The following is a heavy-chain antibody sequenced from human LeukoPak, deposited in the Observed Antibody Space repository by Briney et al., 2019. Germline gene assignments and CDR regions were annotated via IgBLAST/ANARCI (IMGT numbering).Heavy chain of an antibody. CDR1: GFIFSDFD. D-gene: IGHD6-19*01. V-gene: IGHV3-23*01. Sequence: WGSLRLSCAASGFIFSDFDMSWVRQAPGKGLEWVSAISHSGGSNYYAYSVRGRSTISRDNSKNTLHLEMNSLRADDTAVYYCAKAVAVALDYWGQGTLVTVSS. CDR3: AKAVAVALDY. CDR2: ISHSGGSN. J-gene: IGHJ4*02.